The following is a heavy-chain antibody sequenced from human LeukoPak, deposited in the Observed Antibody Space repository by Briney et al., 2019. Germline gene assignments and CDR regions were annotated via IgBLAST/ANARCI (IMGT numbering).Heavy chain of an antibody. V-gene: IGHV1-3*01. CDR3: AREHDILTAYCMDV. D-gene: IGHD3-9*01. Sequence: ASVKVSCKASGYTFTTYAIHWVRQAPRQSLEWMGWINAGNGNTKYSQKFQGRVTIARDTSASTAYMELSSLRSEDTAVYFCAREHDILTAYCMDVWGQGTTVTVSS. CDR1: GYTFTTYA. CDR2: INAGNGNT. J-gene: IGHJ6*02.